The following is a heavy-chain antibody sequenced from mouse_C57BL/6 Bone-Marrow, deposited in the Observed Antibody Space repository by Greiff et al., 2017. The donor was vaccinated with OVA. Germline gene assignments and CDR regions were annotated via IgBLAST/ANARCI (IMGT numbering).Heavy chain of an antibody. D-gene: IGHD1-1*01. CDR2: IYPGSGNT. CDR3: ARADYYGSSYDAMDY. V-gene: IGHV1-76*01. J-gene: IGHJ4*01. CDR1: GYTFTDYY. Sequence: QVHVKQSGAELVRPGASVKLSCKASGYTFTDYYINWVKQRPGQGLEWIARIYPGSGNTYYNEKFKGKATLTAEKSSSTAYMQLSNLTSEDSAVYFCARADYYGSSYDAMDYWGQGTSVTVSS.